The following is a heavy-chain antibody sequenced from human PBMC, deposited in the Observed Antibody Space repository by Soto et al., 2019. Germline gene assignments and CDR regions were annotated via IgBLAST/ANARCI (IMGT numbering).Heavy chain of an antibody. CDR1: GFTFSNFA. CDR3: ARGTLAVAGIGVN. J-gene: IGHJ4*02. V-gene: IGHV3-21*01. Sequence: EVQLVESGGGLVKPGGSLRLSCAASGFTFSNFAMNWVRQAPGKGLEWVAAMPTSSSSIYYADSVKGRFTISRDNAKNSLFLQMTSLRAEDTAVYYCARGTLAVAGIGVNWGQGTLVTVSS. CDR2: MPTSSSSI. D-gene: IGHD6-19*01.